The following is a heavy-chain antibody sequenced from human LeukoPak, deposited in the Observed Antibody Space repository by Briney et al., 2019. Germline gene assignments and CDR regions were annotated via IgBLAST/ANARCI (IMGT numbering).Heavy chain of an antibody. CDR2: ISDSGVGT. CDR3: AKESGKTYYYDSRGH. J-gene: IGHJ4*02. CDR1: GFTFSSYG. V-gene: IGHV3-23*01. Sequence: GGSLRLSCAASGFTFSSYGMNWVRQAPGKGLEWVSGISDSGVGTKHADSVKGRFTISRDNSKNTLYLQMNSLRAEDTAVYYCAKESGKTYYYDSRGHWGQGTLVTVSS. D-gene: IGHD3-22*01.